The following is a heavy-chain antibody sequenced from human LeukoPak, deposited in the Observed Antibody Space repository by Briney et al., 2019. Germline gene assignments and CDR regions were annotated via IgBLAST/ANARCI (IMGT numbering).Heavy chain of an antibody. CDR3: AAFRQWLVILDY. D-gene: IGHD6-19*01. V-gene: IGHV4-59*08. CDR2: VYYSGST. J-gene: IGHJ4*02. Sequence: SETLSLTCTVSGASISSYYWSWIRQPPGKGLEWIGYVYYSGSTNYNPSLKSRVSISVDTSKNQFSLNLSSVTAADTAVYYSAAFRQWLVILDYWGQGTLVTVSS. CDR1: GASISSYY.